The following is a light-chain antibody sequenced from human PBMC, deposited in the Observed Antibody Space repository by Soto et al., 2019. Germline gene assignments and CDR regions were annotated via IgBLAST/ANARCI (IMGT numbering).Light chain of an antibody. V-gene: IGKV1-39*01. CDR3: EQSYSTPPWT. J-gene: IGKJ1*01. Sequence: DIQMTQSPSSLSASVGNRATITCRTSQRIVTSLNWYVQKPGKAPKLLIYAASNLQCGVPSRFSGSGSGTDCSLTSNSLQPEDFAPYFCEQSYSTPPWTFGQGTKVDIK. CDR1: QRIVTS. CDR2: AAS.